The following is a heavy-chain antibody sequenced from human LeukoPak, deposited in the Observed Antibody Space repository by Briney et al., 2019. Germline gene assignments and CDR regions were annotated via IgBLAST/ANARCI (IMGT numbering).Heavy chain of an antibody. Sequence: SETLSLTCTVSGGSISSGGYYWSWIRQHPGKGLEWLGYIYYSGSTYYNPSLKSRVTISVDTSKNQFSLKLSSVTAADTAVYYCARIALEYCSGGSCYSGAFDIWGQGTMVTVSS. J-gene: IGHJ3*02. V-gene: IGHV4-31*03. CDR3: ARIALEYCSGGSCYSGAFDI. CDR2: IYYSGST. D-gene: IGHD2-15*01. CDR1: GGSISSGGYY.